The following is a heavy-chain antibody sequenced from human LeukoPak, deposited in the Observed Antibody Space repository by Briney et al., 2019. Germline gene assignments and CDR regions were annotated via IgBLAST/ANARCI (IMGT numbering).Heavy chain of an antibody. V-gene: IGHV3-23*01. D-gene: IGHD6-19*01. CDR3: ARSGYYSSAWQDSYFDC. Sequence: GGSLRLSCAASGFTFSSYAMSWVRQAPGKGLEWVSAISGSGGSTYYANSVKGRFTIPRDNSKNTLYLQMGSLRAEDMAVYYCARSGYYSSAWQDSYFDCWGQGTLVTVSS. CDR1: GFTFSSYA. CDR2: ISGSGGST. J-gene: IGHJ4*02.